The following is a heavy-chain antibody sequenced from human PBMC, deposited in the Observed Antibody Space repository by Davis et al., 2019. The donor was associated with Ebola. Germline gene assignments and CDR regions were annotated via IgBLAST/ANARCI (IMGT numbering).Heavy chain of an antibody. J-gene: IGHJ6*02. V-gene: IGHV1-18*01. D-gene: IGHD2-2*01. CDR2: ISAYNGNT. Sequence: ASVKVSCKASGYTFTSYGISWVRQAPGQGLEWMGWISAYNGNTNYAQKLQGRVTMTTDTSTSTAYMELRSLRSDDTAVYYCARSRYSVVPAAIPASYYGMDVWGQGTTVTVSS. CDR3: ARSRYSVVPAAIPASYYGMDV. CDR1: GYTFTSYG.